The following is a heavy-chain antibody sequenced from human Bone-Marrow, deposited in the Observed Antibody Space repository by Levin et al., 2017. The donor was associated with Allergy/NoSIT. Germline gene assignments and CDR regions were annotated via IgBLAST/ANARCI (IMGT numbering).Heavy chain of an antibody. CDR3: TKDAPLRGYSYAYDH. V-gene: IGHV3-9*01. D-gene: IGHD5-18*01. CDR1: GFSFDDYA. J-gene: IGHJ5*02. Sequence: AGGSLRLSCAASGFSFDDYAMHWVRQAPGKGLEWVSGISWNSGRIAYADSVKGRFTISRDNVKDSLYLQMNSLRAEDTALYYCTKDAPLRGYSYAYDHWGQGTLVTVSS. CDR2: ISWNSGRI.